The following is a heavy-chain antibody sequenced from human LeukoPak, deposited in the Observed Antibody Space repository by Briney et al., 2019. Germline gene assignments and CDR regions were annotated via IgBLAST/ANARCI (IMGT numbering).Heavy chain of an antibody. CDR1: GYGFTSYW. V-gene: IGHV5-10-1*01. J-gene: IGHJ4*02. CDR3: ARLPRGSSGWYIGSLRYYFDY. D-gene: IGHD6-19*01. Sequence: KYGESLKISCKGSGYGFTSYWISWVRQMPGKGLEWMGRIDPSDSYTNYSPSFQGHVTISADKSISTAYLQWSSLKASDTAMYYCARLPRGSSGWYIGSLRYYFDYWGQGTLVTVSS. CDR2: IDPSDSYT.